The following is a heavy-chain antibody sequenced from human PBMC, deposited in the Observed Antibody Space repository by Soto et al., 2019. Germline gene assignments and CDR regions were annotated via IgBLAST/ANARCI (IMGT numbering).Heavy chain of an antibody. CDR2: IYSNGDT. D-gene: IGHD6-6*01. CDR1: GDSMNSGGYY. Sequence: SETLSLTCSVSGDSMNSGGYYWSWIRQHPXKGLEWIGYIYSNGDTYYNPSLKSRVTISVDTSKNQFSLNLTSVTAADTAVYYCARRGGSSSGYYYYAFDVWGQGTTVTVSS. J-gene: IGHJ6*02. V-gene: IGHV4-31*03. CDR3: ARRGGSSSGYYYYAFDV.